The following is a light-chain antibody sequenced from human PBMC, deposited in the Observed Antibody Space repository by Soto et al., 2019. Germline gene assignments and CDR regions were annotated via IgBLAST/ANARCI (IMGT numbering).Light chain of an antibody. CDR2: DAS. CDR3: QQYKTYTT. J-gene: IGKJ2*01. V-gene: IGKV1-5*01. CDR1: QSISTW. Sequence: DIQMTQSPATLSASVGDRVTITCRASQSISTWLVWYQQKPGKAPKVLISDASSLQSGVPSRFSGHGSGTDFTLTISSLQPDDSAIYYCQQYKTYTTFGQGTKLEIK.